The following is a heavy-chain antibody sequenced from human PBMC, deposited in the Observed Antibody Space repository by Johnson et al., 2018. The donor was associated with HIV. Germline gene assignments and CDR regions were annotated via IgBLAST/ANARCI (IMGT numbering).Heavy chain of an antibody. CDR1: GFTFSSYA. CDR3: ASGRVGGNDAFDM. D-gene: IGHD2-15*01. Sequence: QLVESGGGVVQPGRSLRLSCAASGFTFSSYAMHWVRQAPGKGLEWVAVISYDGSNKYYADSVKGRFTISRDNSKNTLYLQMNSLRAEDTAVYYCASGRVGGNDAFDMWGQGTLVTVSS. V-gene: IGHV3-30-3*01. J-gene: IGHJ3*02. CDR2: ISYDGSNK.